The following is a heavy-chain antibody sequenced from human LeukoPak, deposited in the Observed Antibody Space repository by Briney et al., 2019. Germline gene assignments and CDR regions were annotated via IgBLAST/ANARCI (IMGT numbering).Heavy chain of an antibody. D-gene: IGHD1-7*01. CDR1: GYTFTGYY. V-gene: IGHV1-2*02. CDR2: IDPNSGGT. Sequence: GASVKVSCKASGYTFTGYYMYWVRQAPGQGLEWMGWIDPNSGGTNYAQKFQGRVTMTRDTSISTAYMELSRLRSDDTAVYYCARDMGEAGTTLLYFDCWGQGTLVTVSS. CDR3: ARDMGEAGTTLLYFDC. J-gene: IGHJ4*02.